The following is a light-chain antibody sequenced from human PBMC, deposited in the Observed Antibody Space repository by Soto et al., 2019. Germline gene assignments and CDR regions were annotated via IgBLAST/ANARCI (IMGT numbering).Light chain of an antibody. CDR1: SSDIGRYKF. Sequence: QSVLTQPASVSGSPGQSVTISCTGSSSDIGRYKFVSWYQQHPGKAPRLIIYEVSNRPSAISNRFSGSRSGNTASLIISGLQADDEADYYCTSYTPGSNNYVFGTGTKVTVL. J-gene: IGLJ1*01. CDR2: EVS. CDR3: TSYTPGSNNYV. V-gene: IGLV2-14*01.